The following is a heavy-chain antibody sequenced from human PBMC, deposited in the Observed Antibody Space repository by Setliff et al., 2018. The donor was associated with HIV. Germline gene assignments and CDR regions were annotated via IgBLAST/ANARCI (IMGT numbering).Heavy chain of an antibody. V-gene: IGHV3-11*04. CDR3: ARGLTWIQVSPDYSDY. D-gene: IGHD5-18*01. CDR1: GFTFRDYH. J-gene: IGHJ4*02. CDR2: ILNSGTSI. Sequence: GGSLRLSCAASGFTFRDYHMNWIRQVPGKGLEWVSFILNSGTSIYYADSVKGRFTISRDNAKNSLYLQMNNLRAEDTAVYYCARGLTWIQVSPDYSDYWGQGTLVTVSS.